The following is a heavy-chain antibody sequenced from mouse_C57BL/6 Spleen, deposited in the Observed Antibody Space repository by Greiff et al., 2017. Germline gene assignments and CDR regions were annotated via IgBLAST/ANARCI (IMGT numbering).Heavy chain of an antibody. V-gene: IGHV5-17*01. Sequence: EVQLVESGGGLVKPGGSLKLSCAASGFTFSDYGMHWVRQAPEKGLEWVAYISSGSSTIYYADTVKGRFTISRDNAKNTLFLQMTSLRSEDTAMYYCARSDYGSSPDYWGQGTTLTVSS. CDR2: ISSGSSTI. CDR1: GFTFSDYG. D-gene: IGHD1-1*01. J-gene: IGHJ2*01. CDR3: ARSDYGSSPDY.